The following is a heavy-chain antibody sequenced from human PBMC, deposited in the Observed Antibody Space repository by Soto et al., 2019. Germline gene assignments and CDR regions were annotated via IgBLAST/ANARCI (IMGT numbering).Heavy chain of an antibody. Sequence: QVQLVQSGAEVKKPGASVKVSCKASGYTFTSYGISWVRQAPGQGLEWMGWISAYNGNTNYAQKLHGRVTMTTDTSTSTAYMELRSLRSDDTAVYYCARDLLMDQWLAGAFDYWGQGTLVTVSS. D-gene: IGHD6-19*01. V-gene: IGHV1-18*01. CDR3: ARDLLMDQWLAGAFDY. CDR1: GYTFTSYG. CDR2: ISAYNGNT. J-gene: IGHJ4*02.